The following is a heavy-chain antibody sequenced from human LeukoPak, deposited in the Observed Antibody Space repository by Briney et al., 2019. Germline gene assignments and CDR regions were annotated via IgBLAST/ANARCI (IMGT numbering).Heavy chain of an antibody. D-gene: IGHD6-19*01. CDR3: ARERSGTGWFDY. V-gene: IGHV3-30-3*01. J-gene: IGHJ4*02. CDR2: ISYDGSNK. Sequence: GGSLRLSCAASGFTFSSYAMHWVRQAPGKGLEWVAVISYDGSNKYYADSVKGRFTISRDNSKNTLYLQMNSLRAEDTAVYYCARERSGTGWFDYWGQGTLVTVSS. CDR1: GFTFSSYA.